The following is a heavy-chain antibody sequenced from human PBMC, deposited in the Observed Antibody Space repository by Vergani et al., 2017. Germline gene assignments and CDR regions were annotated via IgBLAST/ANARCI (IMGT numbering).Heavy chain of an antibody. CDR3: ARDGYCSSTSCYSFSHYYYMDV. D-gene: IGHD2-2*03. Sequence: QVQLVESGGGVVQPGRSLRLSCAASGFTFSSYGMHWVRQAPGKGLEWVAVIWYDGSNKYYADSVKGRFTISRDNSKNTLYLQMNSLRAEDTAVYYCARDGYCSSTSCYSFSHYYYMDVWGKGTTVTVSS. V-gene: IGHV3-33*08. J-gene: IGHJ6*03. CDR1: GFTFSSYG. CDR2: IWYDGSNK.